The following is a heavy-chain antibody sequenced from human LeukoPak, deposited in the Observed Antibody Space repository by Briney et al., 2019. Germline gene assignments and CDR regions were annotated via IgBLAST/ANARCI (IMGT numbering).Heavy chain of an antibody. CDR1: GGSISSYY. V-gene: IGHV4-59*08. J-gene: IGHJ4*02. CDR2: IYYSGST. CDR3: ARSVTIRYFDWSYYFDY. Sequence: SETLSLTCTVSGGSISSYYWSWIRQPPGKGLEWIGYIYYSGSTNYNPSLKSRVTISVDTSKNQFSLKLSSVTAADTAVYYCARSVTIRYFDWSYYFDYWGQGTLVTVSS. D-gene: IGHD3-9*01.